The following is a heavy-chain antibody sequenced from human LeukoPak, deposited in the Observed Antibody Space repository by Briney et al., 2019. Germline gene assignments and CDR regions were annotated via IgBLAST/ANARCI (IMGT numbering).Heavy chain of an antibody. V-gene: IGHV4-39*01. CDR2: IYYSGST. D-gene: IGHD7-27*01. J-gene: IGHJ4*02. CDR3: ARHERGSLAGAYYFDY. Sequence: TSETLSLTCTVSGGSVSSSSYDWGWIRQPPGKGLEWIGSIYYSGSTYYNPSLKSRVTISVDTSKNQFSLKLSSVTAADTAVYYCARHERGSLAGAYYFDYWGQGTLVTVSS. CDR1: GGSVSSSSYD.